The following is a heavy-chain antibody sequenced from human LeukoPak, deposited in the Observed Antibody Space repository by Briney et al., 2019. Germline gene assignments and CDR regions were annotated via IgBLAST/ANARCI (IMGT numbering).Heavy chain of an antibody. CDR2: IKSDGSGT. CDR1: GFTFSSYW. V-gene: IGHV3-74*01. D-gene: IGHD1-1*01. CDR3: ARDRLLEDRDYSYYYYMDV. J-gene: IGHJ6*03. Sequence: GGSLRLSCTATGFTFSSYWMHWVRQAPGKGLVWVSRIKSDGSGTSYADSVKGRFTISRDNAKNTLYLQMNSLRAEDTAVYHCARDRLLEDRDYSYYYYMDVWGKGTTVTVSS.